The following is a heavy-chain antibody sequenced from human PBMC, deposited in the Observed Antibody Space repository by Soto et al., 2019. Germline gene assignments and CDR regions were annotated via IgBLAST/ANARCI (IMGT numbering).Heavy chain of an antibody. CDR2: IKEDGSDM. CDR3: ATEVWVYYDFWSGYSYY. J-gene: IGHJ4*02. D-gene: IGHD3-3*01. CDR1: GFTFSSYW. V-gene: IGHV3-7*01. Sequence: PGGSLRLSCAASGFTFSSYWMSWVRQAPGKGLEWVANIKEDGSDMYCADSVKGRFTISRDNAKNSLYLQMNSLRAEDTAVYYCATEVWVYYDFWSGYSYYWGQGTLVTVSS.